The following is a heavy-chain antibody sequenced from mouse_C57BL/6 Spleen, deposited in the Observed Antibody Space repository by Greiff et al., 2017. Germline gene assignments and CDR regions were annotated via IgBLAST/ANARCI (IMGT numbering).Heavy chain of an antibody. CDR2: IYPGSGST. D-gene: IGHD2-4*01. CDR1: GYTFTSYW. J-gene: IGHJ2*01. CDR3: ARGIYYDYDGGFDY. Sequence: QVQLQQPGAELVKPGASVKMSCKASGYTFTSYWITWVKQRPGQGLEWIGDIYPGSGSTNYNEKFKSKATLTVDTSSSTAYMQLSSLTSEDSAVYYCARGIYYDYDGGFDYWGQGTTLTVSS. V-gene: IGHV1-55*01.